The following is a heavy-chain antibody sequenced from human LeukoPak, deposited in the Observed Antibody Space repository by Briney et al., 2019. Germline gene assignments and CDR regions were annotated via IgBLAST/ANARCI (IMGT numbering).Heavy chain of an antibody. CDR1: GFTFSNDW. V-gene: IGHV3-15*01. CDR3: TTYYAHFGMDV. Sequence: PGGSLRLSCAASGFTFSNDWMSWVRQAPGKGLEWVGRIKSKADGGTTDFAAPVQGRIAISREDSKNSLYLQMNSLKTEDAAVYYCTTYYAHFGMDVWGHGTTVTVSS. J-gene: IGHJ6*02. CDR2: IKSKADGGTT. D-gene: IGHD1-26*01.